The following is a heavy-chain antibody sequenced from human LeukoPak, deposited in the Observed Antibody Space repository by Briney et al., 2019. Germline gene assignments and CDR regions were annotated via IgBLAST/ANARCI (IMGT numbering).Heavy chain of an antibody. V-gene: IGHV3-30*18. Sequence: GGSLRLSCAASGFSFISYGMHWVRQAPGKGLEWVAVISYDGSNKYYADSVKGRFTISRDNSKNTLYLQMNSLRAEDTAVYYCAKDGGSYYLLNWFDPWGQGTLVTVSS. CDR3: AKDGGSYYLLNWFDP. D-gene: IGHD1-26*01. CDR1: GFSFISYG. J-gene: IGHJ5*02. CDR2: ISYDGSNK.